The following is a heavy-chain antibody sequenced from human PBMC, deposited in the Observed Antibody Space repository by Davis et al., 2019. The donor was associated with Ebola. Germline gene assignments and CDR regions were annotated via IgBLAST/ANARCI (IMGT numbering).Heavy chain of an antibody. Sequence: AASVKVSCKASGYTFTNYGISWVRQAPGQGLEWMGWISAYNGNTNSAQKLQGRVTMTTVTSTSTAYMELRSLRSEDTAVYYCARLPSGVYDWYFDLWGRGTLVTVSS. V-gene: IGHV1-18*01. D-gene: IGHD5/OR15-5a*01. CDR3: ARLPSGVYDWYFDL. CDR1: GYTFTNYG. CDR2: ISAYNGNT. J-gene: IGHJ2*01.